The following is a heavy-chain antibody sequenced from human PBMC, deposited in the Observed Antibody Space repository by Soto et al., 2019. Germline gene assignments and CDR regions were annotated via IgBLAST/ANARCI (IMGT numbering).Heavy chain of an antibody. Sequence: QLLESGGDLVQSGGTLRLSCAASGFTFSNYAMSWVRQAPGKGLEWVSSTSGGGDRTYYTDSVKGRFTMSRDNSRNTLYLQITSPRGEDTAIYFCAKEGPIAVAAATSLYYFDLWGMGTLVTVSA. D-gene: IGHD6-19*01. V-gene: IGHV3-23*01. J-gene: IGHJ4*02. CDR3: AKEGPIAVAAATSLYYFDL. CDR1: GFTFSNYA. CDR2: TSGGGDRT.